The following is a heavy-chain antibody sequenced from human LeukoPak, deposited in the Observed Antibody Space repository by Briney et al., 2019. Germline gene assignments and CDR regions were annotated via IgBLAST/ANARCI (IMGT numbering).Heavy chain of an antibody. J-gene: IGHJ4*02. CDR1: GFTFSNYE. V-gene: IGHV3-48*03. CDR2: ISSSGDTI. CDR3: ARVLPYFDY. Sequence: GGSLTLSCPASGFTFSNYEMNWVRQAPGKGLEWVSYISSSGDTIYYADSGKGRFTFTRDNATKSMYLQMNSMNAEDITVNNCARVLPYFDYWGQGTLVTVSS.